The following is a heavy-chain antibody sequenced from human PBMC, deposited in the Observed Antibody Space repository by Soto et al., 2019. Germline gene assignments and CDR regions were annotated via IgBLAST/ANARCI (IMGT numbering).Heavy chain of an antibody. CDR1: GYSCTTYC. D-gene: IGHD3-22*01. J-gene: IGHJ4*02. Sequence: PWLSHKISKKAFGYSCTTYCSSRVLKMHEKGLECMGRIDPTDSYTDYGPSFEGHVTMSVDRSINTAYLEWSSLKASDSAMHYCARLTLAHDNSGYHTLDYWGLGTLVTVS. V-gene: IGHV5-10-1*01. CDR2: IDPTDSYT. CDR3: ARLTLAHDNSGYHTLDY.